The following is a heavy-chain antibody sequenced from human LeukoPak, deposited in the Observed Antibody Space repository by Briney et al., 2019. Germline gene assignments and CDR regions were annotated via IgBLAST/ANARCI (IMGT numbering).Heavy chain of an antibody. J-gene: IGHJ5*02. V-gene: IGHV3-23*01. CDR1: GFTFSSYA. Sequence: GGSLRLSCAASGFTFSSYAMSWVRQAPGKGLEWVSAISGSGGSTYYADSVKGRFTISRDNSKYTLYLQMNSLRAEDTAVYYCAKGGPPSHVVVVAAALPNWFDPWGQGTLVTVSS. D-gene: IGHD2-15*01. CDR2: ISGSGGST. CDR3: AKGGPPSHVVVVAAALPNWFDP.